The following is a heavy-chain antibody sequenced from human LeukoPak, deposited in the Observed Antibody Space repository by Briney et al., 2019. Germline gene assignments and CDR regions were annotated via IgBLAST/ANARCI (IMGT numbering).Heavy chain of an antibody. D-gene: IGHD3-10*01. CDR3: ARLELLWFGESIRGFDY. J-gene: IGHJ4*02. Sequence: GGSLRLSCAASGFTVSSNYMNWVRQAPGKGLEWVSYISSSGSTIYYADSVKGRCTISRDNAKNSLYLQMNSLRAEDTAVYYCARLELLWFGESIRGFDYWGQGTLVTVSS. CDR2: ISSSGSTI. CDR1: GFTVSSNY. V-gene: IGHV3-48*04.